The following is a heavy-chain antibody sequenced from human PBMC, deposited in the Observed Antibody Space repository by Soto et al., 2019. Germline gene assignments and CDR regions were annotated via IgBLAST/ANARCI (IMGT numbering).Heavy chain of an antibody. CDR3: ARDQDIVLVPAALYYYGMDV. J-gene: IGHJ6*02. CDR2: INSDGSST. Sequence: EVQLVESGGGLVQPGGSLRLSCAASGFTFSSYWMHWVRQAPGKGLVWVSRINSDGSSTSYADSVKGRFTISRDNAKNTLYLQMNSLRAEDTAVYYCARDQDIVLVPAALYYYGMDVWGQGTTVTVSS. D-gene: IGHD2-2*01. CDR1: GFTFSSYW. V-gene: IGHV3-74*01.